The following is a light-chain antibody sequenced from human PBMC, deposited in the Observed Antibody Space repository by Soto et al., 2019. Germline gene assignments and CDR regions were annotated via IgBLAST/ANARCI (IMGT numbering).Light chain of an antibody. CDR2: VAS. CDR1: QGVSSNY. J-gene: IGKJ1*01. V-gene: IGKV3-20*01. Sequence: ELVLMQSPGTLSLSPGERATVSCRASQGVSSNYLASYQQKLGQAPRLLIYVASSWPTGSPDRFSGSGSGTDFTLTISRLEPEDCAVYYCQQYGDSTRTFGQGTKVESK. CDR3: QQYGDSTRT.